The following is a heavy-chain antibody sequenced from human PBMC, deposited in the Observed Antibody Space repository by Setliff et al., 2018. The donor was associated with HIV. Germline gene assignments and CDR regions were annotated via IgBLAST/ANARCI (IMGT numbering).Heavy chain of an antibody. J-gene: IGHJ6*02. V-gene: IGHV4-61*01. CDR1: GGSLNTGTYY. Sequence: PSETLSLTCTVSGGSLNTGTYYWSWIRQPPGKGLEWTGNIYHNGFANYNPSLKSRLTISVDTSKNQFSLKLNSVTTADTAVYYCARSRTSSGYYGVTGYGMDVWGQGTTVTVSS. D-gene: IGHD3-22*01. CDR3: ARSRTSSGYYGVTGYGMDV. CDR2: IYHNGFA.